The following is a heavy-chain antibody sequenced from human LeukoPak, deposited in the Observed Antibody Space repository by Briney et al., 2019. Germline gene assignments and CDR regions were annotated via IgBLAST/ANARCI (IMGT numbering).Heavy chain of an antibody. CDR2: INPDGSVT. D-gene: IGHD1-1*01. CDR3: ARDFLLESPGEDFDF. J-gene: IGHJ4*02. V-gene: IGHV3-74*01. Sequence: GGCLRLACAAGGFSFSVKWMRWVRLVPGKGRMWVARINPDGSVTSCADYVKGRFTISRDNSKSSLYLEMNNLRVEDTALYYCARDFLLESPGEDFDFWGQGTLVTVSS. CDR1: GFSFSVKW.